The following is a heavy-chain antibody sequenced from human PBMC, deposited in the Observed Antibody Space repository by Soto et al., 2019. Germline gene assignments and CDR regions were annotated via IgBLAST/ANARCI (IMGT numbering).Heavy chain of an antibody. D-gene: IGHD3-10*01. Sequence: QVQVVQSGVEVRRPGSSVKVSCKASGDTFKNCVISWVRQAPGQGLEWMGGIIPLFGTTDFAQRFQGRLTITTDESTTTACMELSRLRSEDTATYYCAAELGFGKLSVVWGQGTTVIGSS. CDR3: AAELGFGKLSVV. V-gene: IGHV1-69*01. CDR1: GDTFKNCV. CDR2: IIPLFGTT. J-gene: IGHJ6*02.